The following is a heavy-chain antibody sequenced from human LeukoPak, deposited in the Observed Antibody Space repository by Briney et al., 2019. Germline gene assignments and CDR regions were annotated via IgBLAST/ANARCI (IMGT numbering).Heavy chain of an antibody. CDR1: GYSFTNYW. D-gene: IGHD6-6*01. Sequence: GESLKISRKGSGYSFTNYWIGWVRQLPGKGLEWMGIIYPDDSDTRYSPSFQGQVTISADKSITTAYLQWSSLKASDTAMYYCASYRGSSGRHFDYWGQGTLVTVSS. J-gene: IGHJ4*02. CDR2: IYPDDSDT. CDR3: ASYRGSSGRHFDY. V-gene: IGHV5-51*01.